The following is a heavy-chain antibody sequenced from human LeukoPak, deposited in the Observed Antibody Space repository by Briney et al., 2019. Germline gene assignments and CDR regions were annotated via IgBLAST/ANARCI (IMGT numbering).Heavy chain of an antibody. CDR2: IPCSGST. D-gene: IGHD1/OR15-1a*01. CDR3: ARSIIGTRSKFDY. J-gene: IGHJ4*02. V-gene: IGHV4-59*08. Sequence: SETLSLTCTVSGXSISTYYWSWIRQPPGKGLEWIGYIPCSGSTNYNPSLKSRVTISLDTSKNQFALKLSSVTAADTAVYYCARSIIGTRSKFDYWGQGTLVTVSS. CDR1: GXSISTYY.